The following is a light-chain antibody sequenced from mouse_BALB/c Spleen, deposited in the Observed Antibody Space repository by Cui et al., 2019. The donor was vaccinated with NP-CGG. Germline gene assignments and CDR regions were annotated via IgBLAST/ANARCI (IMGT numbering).Light chain of an antibody. Sequence: QAVVTQESALTTSPGETVTLTCRSSTGPVTTNNYANWVQEKSDHLFTGLIGGTNNRAPGVPARFSGSLIGDKAALTITGAQTEDEAIYFCALWYSNHWVFGGGTKLTVL. CDR2: GTN. J-gene: IGLJ1*01. CDR3: ALWYSNHWV. CDR1: TGPVTTNNY. V-gene: IGLV1*01.